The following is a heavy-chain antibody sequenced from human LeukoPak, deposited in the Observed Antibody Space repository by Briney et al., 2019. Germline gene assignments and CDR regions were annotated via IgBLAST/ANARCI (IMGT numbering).Heavy chain of an antibody. J-gene: IGHJ4*02. CDR3: ARAPLVEDTWGFDY. CDR2: LYSDGSK. D-gene: IGHD1-26*01. Sequence: GGSLRLSCAASGFTVSNNYMNWGRQAPGKGLEWVSVLYSDGSKYYGDSVKGRFTISRDISKNTLYLQMNSLRAEDTAVYFCARAPLVEDTWGFDYWGQGTLVTVSS. V-gene: IGHV3-66*01. CDR1: GFTVSNNY.